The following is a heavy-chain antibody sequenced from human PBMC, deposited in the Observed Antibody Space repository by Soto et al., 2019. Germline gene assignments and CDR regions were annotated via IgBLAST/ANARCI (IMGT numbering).Heavy chain of an antibody. J-gene: IGHJ4*02. Sequence: ASVKVSCKASGYSFTTYYMQWVRQAPGQGLEWMGIVNPNGGFTNYAQKFQGRVTMTRDTSTSTVYMELSSLKSEDTAVYYCARDSGYSYGPIDYWGQGTLVTVSS. D-gene: IGHD5-18*01. CDR1: GYSFTTYY. V-gene: IGHV1-46*01. CDR2: VNPNGGFT. CDR3: ARDSGYSYGPIDY.